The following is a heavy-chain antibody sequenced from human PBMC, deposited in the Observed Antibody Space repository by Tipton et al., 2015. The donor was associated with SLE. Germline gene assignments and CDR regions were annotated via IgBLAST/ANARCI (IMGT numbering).Heavy chain of an antibody. Sequence: LRLSCTVSGYSISSGYYWGWIRQPPGKGLEWIGSIYHSGSTYYNPSLKSRVTISVDTSKNQFSLKLSSVTAAGTAVYYCARASRPFDYWGQGTLVTVSS. CDR1: GYSISSGYY. J-gene: IGHJ4*02. V-gene: IGHV4-38-2*02. CDR3: ARASRPFDY. CDR2: IYHSGST.